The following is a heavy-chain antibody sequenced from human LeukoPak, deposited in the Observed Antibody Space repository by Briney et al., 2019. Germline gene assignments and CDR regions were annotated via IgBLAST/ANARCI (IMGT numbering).Heavy chain of an antibody. CDR2: ISGSGGST. V-gene: IGHV3-23*01. CDR1: GLTFNKYP. D-gene: IGHD1-26*01. J-gene: IGHJ3*02. CDR3: AREGVGATTQAFDI. Sequence: GGSLRLSCVASGLTFNKYPMSWVRQAPGKGLEWVSAISGSGGSTYYADSVKGRFTISRDNSKNTLYLQMNSLRAEDTAVYYCAREGVGATTQAFDIWGQGTMVTVS.